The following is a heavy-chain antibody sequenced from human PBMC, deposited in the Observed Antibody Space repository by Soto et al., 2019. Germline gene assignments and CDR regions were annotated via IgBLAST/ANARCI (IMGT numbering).Heavy chain of an antibody. CDR3: ARVFGVVNNAFDI. Sequence: GESLKISCKGSGYSFTSYWIGWVRQMPGKGLEWMGIIYPGDSDTRYSPSFQGQVTISADKSISTAYLQWSSLKASDTAMYYRARVFGVVNNAFDIWGQGTMVTVSS. CDR1: GYSFTSYW. CDR2: IYPGDSDT. D-gene: IGHD3-3*01. V-gene: IGHV5-51*01. J-gene: IGHJ3*02.